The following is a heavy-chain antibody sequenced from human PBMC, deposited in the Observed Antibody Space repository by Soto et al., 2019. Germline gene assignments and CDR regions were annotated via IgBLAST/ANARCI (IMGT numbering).Heavy chain of an antibody. D-gene: IGHD3-10*01. V-gene: IGHV4-39*02. CDR1: GGSISSSSYY. J-gene: IGHJ5*02. CDR2: IYYSGST. Sequence: SETLSLTCTVAGGSISSSSYYWGWIRQPPGKGLEWIGSIYYSGSTYYNPSLKSRVTISVDTSKNQFSLKLSSVTAADTAVYYCAKESGTMVRANRGWFDPWGQGTLVTVSS. CDR3: AKESGTMVRANRGWFDP.